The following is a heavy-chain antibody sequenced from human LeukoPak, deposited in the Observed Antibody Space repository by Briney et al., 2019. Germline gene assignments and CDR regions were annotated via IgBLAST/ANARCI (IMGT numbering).Heavy chain of an antibody. CDR2: ITNSGST. CDR3: GRDALVGYFSYYYMDV. CDR1: GGSISSHY. V-gene: IGHV4-59*11. D-gene: IGHD2-15*01. J-gene: IGHJ6*03. Sequence: PSETLSLTCTVSGGSISSHYWTWIRQSPVKGLEWIGDITNSGSTSYNPSLKSRVTISIDTSKNQFSLKLSSVTAADTAVYYCGRDALVGYFSYYYMDVWGKGTTVTVSS.